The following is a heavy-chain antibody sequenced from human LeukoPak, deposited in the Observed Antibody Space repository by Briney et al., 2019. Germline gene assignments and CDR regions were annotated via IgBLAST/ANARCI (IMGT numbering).Heavy chain of an antibody. CDR2: VSGYSDRT. J-gene: IGHJ1*01. CDR1: GFTFSHYA. Sequence: TGGSLRLSCAASGFTFSHYAMNWVRQAPGKGLEWVSAVSGYSDRTYYADSVKGRFTISRDNSHDTLSLQMNSLRAEDTAVYYCAKGHGDYIPAEYIQHWGQGTLVTVFS. CDR3: AKGHGDYIPAEYIQH. D-gene: IGHD4-17*01. V-gene: IGHV3-23*01.